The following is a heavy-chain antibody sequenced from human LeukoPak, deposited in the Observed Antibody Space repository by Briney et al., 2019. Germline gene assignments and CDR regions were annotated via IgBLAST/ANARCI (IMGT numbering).Heavy chain of an antibody. CDR2: IYPDDSET. V-gene: IGHV5-51*01. CDR3: ARSQDSSSDAYDI. Sequence: GESLKISCKGSGYTFTNYWIGWGRQKPGKGLEWMGIIYPDDSETAYGPSFQGQVTISADRSITTAYLQWSSLKASDTAMYYCARSQDSSSDAYDIWGQGAMVTVSS. CDR1: GYTFTNYW. J-gene: IGHJ3*02. D-gene: IGHD6-13*01.